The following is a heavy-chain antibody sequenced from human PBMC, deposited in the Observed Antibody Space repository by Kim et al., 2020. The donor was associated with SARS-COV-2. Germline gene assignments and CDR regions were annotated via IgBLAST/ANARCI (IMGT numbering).Heavy chain of an antibody. J-gene: IGHJ4*02. CDR1: GFTFSSYG. V-gene: IGHV3-30*18. CDR2: ISYDGSNK. Sequence: GGSLRLSCAASGFTFSSYGMHWVRQAPGKGLEWVAVISYDGSNKYYADSVKGRFTISRDNSKNTLYLQMNSLRAEDTAVYYCAKDLGDNWGQGTLVTVSS. D-gene: IGHD2-21*01. CDR3: AKDLGDN.